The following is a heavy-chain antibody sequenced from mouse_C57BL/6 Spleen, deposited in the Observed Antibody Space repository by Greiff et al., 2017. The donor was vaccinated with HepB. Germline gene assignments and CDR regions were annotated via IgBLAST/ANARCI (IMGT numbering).Heavy chain of an antibody. D-gene: IGHD2-2*01. CDR2: IYPGDGDT. V-gene: IGHV1-82*01. CDR1: GYAFSSSW. Sequence: VQLQQSGPELVKPGASVKISCKASGYAFSSSWMNWVKQRPGKGLEWIGRIYPGDGDTNYNGKFKGKATLTADKSSSTAYMQLSSLTSEDSAVYFCARTPTMVTTVRAMDYWGQGTSVTVSS. J-gene: IGHJ4*01. CDR3: ARTPTMVTTVRAMDY.